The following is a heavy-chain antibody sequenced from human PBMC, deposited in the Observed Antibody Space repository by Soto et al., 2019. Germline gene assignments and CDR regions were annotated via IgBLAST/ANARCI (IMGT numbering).Heavy chain of an antibody. Sequence: SETLSLTCTVSGGSIRSDDYHWSWIRQPPGKGLEWIGYIYYTGSTYYNPSLKSRINISGDTSKNQFSLKLSSVTAADTAVYYCAVCRGFSNYYFDSWGQGTLVTVSS. CDR2: IYYTGST. V-gene: IGHV4-30-4*01. CDR1: GGSIRSDDYH. J-gene: IGHJ4*02. D-gene: IGHD2-15*01. CDR3: AVCRGFSNYYFDS.